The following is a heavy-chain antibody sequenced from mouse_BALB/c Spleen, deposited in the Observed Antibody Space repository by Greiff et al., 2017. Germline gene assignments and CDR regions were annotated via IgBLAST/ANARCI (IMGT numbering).Heavy chain of an antibody. J-gene: IGHJ4*01. Sequence: EVKLVESGGDLVKPGGSLKLSCAASGFTFSSYGMSWVRQTPDKRLEWVATISSGGSYTYYPDSVKGRFTISRDNAKNTLYLQMSSLKSEDTAMYYCARIYYGNYKAMDYWGQGTSVTVSS. CDR1: GFTFSSYG. CDR2: ISSGGSYT. V-gene: IGHV5-6*01. D-gene: IGHD2-1*01. CDR3: ARIYYGNYKAMDY.